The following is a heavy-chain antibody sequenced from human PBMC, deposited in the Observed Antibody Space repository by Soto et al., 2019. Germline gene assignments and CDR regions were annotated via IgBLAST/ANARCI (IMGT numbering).Heavy chain of an antibody. CDR3: ARDREYYYDSSGNYYYHYGMDV. Sequence: ASVKVSCKASGYTFTNYGISWVRQAPGQGLEWMGWISGYNDNTKYAQKFQGRVTMTTDTPTNTAYMELRSRRSDDTAVYYCARDREYYYDSSGNYYYHYGMDVWGQGTTVTVSS. J-gene: IGHJ6*02. CDR2: ISGYNDNT. V-gene: IGHV1-18*04. CDR1: GYTFTNYG. D-gene: IGHD3-22*01.